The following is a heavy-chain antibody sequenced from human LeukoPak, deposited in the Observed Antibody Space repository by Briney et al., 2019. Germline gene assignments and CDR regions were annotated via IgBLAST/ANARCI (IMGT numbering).Heavy chain of an antibody. CDR1: GYTFTGYY. CDR3: ARAMIVVVLEAFDI. V-gene: IGHV1-2*02. D-gene: IGHD3-22*01. J-gene: IGHJ3*02. CDR2: INPNSGGT. Sequence: ASVKVSCKASGYTFTGYYMHWVRQAPGQGLEWMGWINPNSGGTNYAQKFQGRVTMTRGTSISTAYMELSRLRSDDTAVYYCARAMIVVVLEAFDIWGQGTMVTVSS.